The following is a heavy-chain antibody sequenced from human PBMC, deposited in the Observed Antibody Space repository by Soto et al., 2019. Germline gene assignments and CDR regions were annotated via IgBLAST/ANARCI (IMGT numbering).Heavy chain of an antibody. D-gene: IGHD6-13*01. Sequence: QVELVESGGGVVQPGWSLRLSCAASGFTFSTYGMHWVRQAPGKGLEWVAAMSYDGTKEYYVDSVKGRFTISRDNSRNTLFLQLNSLRAEDTAVYYCAKEYGSTWIDHWGQGTLVTVSS. CDR2: MSYDGTKE. CDR1: GFTFSTYG. J-gene: IGHJ4*02. V-gene: IGHV3-30*18. CDR3: AKEYGSTWIDH.